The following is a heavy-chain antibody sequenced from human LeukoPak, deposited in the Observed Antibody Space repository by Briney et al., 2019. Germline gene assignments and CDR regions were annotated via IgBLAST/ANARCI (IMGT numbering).Heavy chain of an antibody. V-gene: IGHV4-59*01. J-gene: IGHJ4*02. Sequence: PSETLSLTCTVSGGSISSYYWSWIRQPPGKGLEWIGYIYYSGSTNYNPSLESRVTISVDTSKNQFSLKLSSVAAADTAVYYCARSGRYCSGGSCYSVDYWGQGTLVTVSS. CDR1: GGSISSYY. CDR2: IYYSGST. CDR3: ARSGRYCSGGSCYSVDY. D-gene: IGHD2-15*01.